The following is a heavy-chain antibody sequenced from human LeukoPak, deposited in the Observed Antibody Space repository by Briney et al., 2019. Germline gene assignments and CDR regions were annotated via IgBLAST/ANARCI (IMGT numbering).Heavy chain of an antibody. Sequence: GGSLRLSCAASGFTFSSYEMNWVRQAPGKGLEWVSYISSSGSTIYYADSVKGRFTISRDNAKNSLYLQMNSLRAEDTAVYYCAKETPYSSGHDWGQGTLVTVSS. V-gene: IGHV3-48*03. CDR1: GFTFSSYE. D-gene: IGHD6-19*01. CDR3: AKETPYSSGHD. J-gene: IGHJ4*02. CDR2: ISSSGSTI.